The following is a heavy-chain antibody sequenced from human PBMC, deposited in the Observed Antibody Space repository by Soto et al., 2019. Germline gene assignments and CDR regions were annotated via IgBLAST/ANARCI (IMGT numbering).Heavy chain of an antibody. CDR2: INAGNGNT. J-gene: IGHJ4*02. CDR3: AKDSDVWSGYYTANDY. V-gene: IGHV1-3*01. D-gene: IGHD3-3*01. CDR1: GYTFTIYA. Sequence: APMKVSRKASGYTFTIYAMHLVRPAPRRRLEWMGWINAGNGNTKYSQKFQGRVTITRDTSASTAYMELSSLRSEDTAVYYCAKDSDVWSGYYTANDYWGQGTLVTVSS.